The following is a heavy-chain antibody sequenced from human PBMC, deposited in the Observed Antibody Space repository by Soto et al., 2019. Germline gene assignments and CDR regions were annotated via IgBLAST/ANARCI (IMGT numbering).Heavy chain of an antibody. Sequence: SETLSLTCTVSGGSISSSDFYWGWLRQPPGKGLDFIGSMYYSGTTYYNPSLKNRITISVDTSKNQFSLKLISVTAADTAVYYGAGVESTGTWLDPRGQGALVPVSP. CDR1: GGSISSSDFY. D-gene: IGHD3-3*01. V-gene: IGHV4-39*01. CDR3: AGVESTGTWLDP. J-gene: IGHJ5*02. CDR2: MYYSGTT.